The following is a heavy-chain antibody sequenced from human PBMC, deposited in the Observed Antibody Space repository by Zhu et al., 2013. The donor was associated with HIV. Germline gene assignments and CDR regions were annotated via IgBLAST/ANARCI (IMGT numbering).Heavy chain of an antibody. D-gene: IGHD2-2*01. CDR1: GYTFTGYY. Sequence: QVQLVQSGAEVKKPGASVKVSCKASGYTFTGYYMHWVRQAPGQGLEWMGWINPNSGGTNYAQKFQGRVTMTRDTSISTAYMELSRLRSDDTAVYYCARVRRPAAMLSGLDYWGQGTLVTVSS. CDR3: ARVRRPAAMLSGLDY. V-gene: IGHV1-2*02. J-gene: IGHJ4*02. CDR2: INPNSGGT.